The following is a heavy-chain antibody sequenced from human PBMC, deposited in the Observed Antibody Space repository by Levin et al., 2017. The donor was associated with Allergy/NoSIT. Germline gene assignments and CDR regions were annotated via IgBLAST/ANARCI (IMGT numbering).Heavy chain of an antibody. Sequence: KVSCKGSGYSFTSYWIGWVRQMPGKGLEWMGIIYPGDSDTRYSPSFQGQVTISADKSISTAYLQWSSLKASDTAMYYCARSIAVAGGRVGWFDPWGQGTLVTVSS. D-gene: IGHD6-19*01. CDR3: ARSIAVAGGRVGWFDP. V-gene: IGHV5-51*01. J-gene: IGHJ5*02. CDR1: GYSFTSYW. CDR2: IYPGDSDT.